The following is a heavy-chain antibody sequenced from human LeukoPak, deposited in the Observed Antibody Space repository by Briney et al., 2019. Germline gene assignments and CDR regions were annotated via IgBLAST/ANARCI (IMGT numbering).Heavy chain of an antibody. CDR1: GGSISSSNW. D-gene: IGHD3-10*01. CDR3: ASNYGSGSYYNGWFDP. CDR2: IYHSGST. Sequence: SGTLSLTCAVSGGSISSSNWWSWVRQPPGKGLEWIGEIYHSGSTNYNPSLKSRVTISVDKSKNQFSLKLSSVTAADTAVYYCASNYGSGSYYNGWFDPWGQGTLVTVSS. J-gene: IGHJ5*02. V-gene: IGHV4-4*02.